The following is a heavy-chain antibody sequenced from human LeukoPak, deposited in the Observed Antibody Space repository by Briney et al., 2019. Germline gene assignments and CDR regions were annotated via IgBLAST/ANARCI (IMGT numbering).Heavy chain of an antibody. J-gene: IGHJ3*02. Sequence: GGSLRLSCAASGFTFSDYYMSWIRQAPGKGLEWVSYISNSGSTIYYADSVKGRFTISRDNAKNSLYLQMNSLRAEGTAVYYCARRPWFGELFGAFDIWGQGTMVTVSS. V-gene: IGHV3-11*01. CDR3: ARRPWFGELFGAFDI. D-gene: IGHD3-10*01. CDR2: ISNSGSTI. CDR1: GFTFSDYY.